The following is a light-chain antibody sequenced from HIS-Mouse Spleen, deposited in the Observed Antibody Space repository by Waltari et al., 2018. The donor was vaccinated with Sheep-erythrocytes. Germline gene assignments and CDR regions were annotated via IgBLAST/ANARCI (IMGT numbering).Light chain of an antibody. Sequence: QSALTHPPSASGSPGQSVTISCTGTSTDVGGYHHVSWYQQHPGKAPKLMIYEVSKRPSGVPDRFSGSKSGNTASLTVSGLQAEDEADYYCSSYAGSNNWVFGGGTKLTVL. CDR2: EVS. V-gene: IGLV2-8*01. CDR1: STDVGGYHH. CDR3: SSYAGSNNWV. J-gene: IGLJ3*02.